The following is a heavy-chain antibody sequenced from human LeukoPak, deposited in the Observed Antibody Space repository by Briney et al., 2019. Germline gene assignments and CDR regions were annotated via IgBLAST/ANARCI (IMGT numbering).Heavy chain of an antibody. V-gene: IGHV4-30-2*01. CDR3: ARAGITMVRGARNWFDP. CDR1: GGSISSGGYS. CDR2: IYHSGST. J-gene: IGHJ5*02. D-gene: IGHD3-10*01. Sequence: SETLSLTCAVSGGSISSGGYSWSWIRQPPGKGLEWIGYIYHSGSTYYNPSLKSRVTISVDRSKNQFSLKLSSVTAADTAVYYCARAGITMVRGARNWFDPWGQGTLVTVSS.